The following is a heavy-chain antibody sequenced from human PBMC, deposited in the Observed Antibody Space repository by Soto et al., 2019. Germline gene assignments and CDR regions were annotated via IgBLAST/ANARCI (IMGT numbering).Heavy chain of an antibody. Sequence: QVQLVQSGAEVKKPGSSVRVSCKASGGTFSSYTINWVRQAPGQGLEWMGRIIPILGLANYAQKFQGRVTVTADRSTRTAYMELGSLRSEDTAVYYCASPSQRELSSLLYYGMDVWGQGTTVTVSS. CDR2: IIPILGLA. D-gene: IGHD1-26*01. CDR1: GGTFSSYT. J-gene: IGHJ6*02. CDR3: ASPSQRELSSLLYYGMDV. V-gene: IGHV1-69*02.